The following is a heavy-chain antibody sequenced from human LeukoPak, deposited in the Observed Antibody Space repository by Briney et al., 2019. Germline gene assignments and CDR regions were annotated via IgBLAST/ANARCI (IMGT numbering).Heavy chain of an antibody. V-gene: IGHV1-18*01. D-gene: IGHD3-9*01. Sequence: ASVKVSCKASGYTFTSYGISWVRQAPGQGLEWMGWISAYNGNTNYAQKLQGRVTMTTDTSTSTAYMELRSLRSDDTAVYYCAVPFYDILTGYPNDDAFDIWGQGTMVTVSS. CDR3: AVPFYDILTGYPNDDAFDI. CDR2: ISAYNGNT. J-gene: IGHJ3*02. CDR1: GYTFTSYG.